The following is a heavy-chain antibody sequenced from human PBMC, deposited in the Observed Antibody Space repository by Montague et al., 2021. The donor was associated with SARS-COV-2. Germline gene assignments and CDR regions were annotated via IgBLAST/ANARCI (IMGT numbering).Heavy chain of an antibody. J-gene: IGHJ4*02. CDR3: ARSYGTTVVTRAFDY. Sequence: PALVKPTQTLTLTCTFSGFSLSTSGMCVSWIRPPPGKALEWLTLIDWGXDKYYSTSLKTRLTISKDTSKNQVVLTMTNMDPVDTATYYCARSYGTTVVTRAFDYWGQGTLVTVSS. D-gene: IGHD4-23*01. CDR1: GFSLSTSGMC. CDR2: IDWGXDK. V-gene: IGHV2-70*01.